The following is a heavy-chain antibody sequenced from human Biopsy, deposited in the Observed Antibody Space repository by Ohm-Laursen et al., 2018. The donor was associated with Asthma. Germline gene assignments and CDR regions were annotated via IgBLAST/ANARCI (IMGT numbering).Heavy chain of an antibody. CDR3: ASDFPKDYVRYNFQF. J-gene: IGHJ4*02. V-gene: IGHV1-24*01. D-gene: IGHD4-17*01. CDR1: GYSLTDLS. Sequence: ASVTVSCKISGYSLTDLSMHWVRQAPGQGLEWMGGHDHEEGGTVSARRFQGRVTMTEDTSTDTAYMELSSLSSDDTAVYYCASDFPKDYVRYNFQFWGQGTLVTVSS. CDR2: HDHEEGGT.